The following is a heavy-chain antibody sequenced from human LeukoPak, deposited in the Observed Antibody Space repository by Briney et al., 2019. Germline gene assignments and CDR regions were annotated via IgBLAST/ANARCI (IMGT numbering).Heavy chain of an antibody. Sequence: SETLSLTCTVSGGSISSYYWSWIRQPPGKGLEWIGYIHTSGSTNYNPSLKSRVTISVDTSKNQFSLKLSSVTAADTAVYYCAGGYYYYYFDYWGQGTLVTVSS. J-gene: IGHJ4*02. CDR3: AGGYYYYYFDY. CDR1: GGSISSYY. V-gene: IGHV4-4*09. CDR2: IHTSGST. D-gene: IGHD3-22*01.